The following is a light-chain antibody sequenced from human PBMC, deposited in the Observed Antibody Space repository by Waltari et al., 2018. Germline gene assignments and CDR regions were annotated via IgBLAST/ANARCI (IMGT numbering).Light chain of an antibody. J-gene: IGLJ2*01. CDR3: QSFDNMLSGGVV. CDR1: TPNIGAGPD. CDR2: GNN. V-gene: IGLV1-40*01. Sequence: QSVLTQPPSVSGTPGQRVTISCSGSTPNIGAGPDVPWSQHLPGTAPKLLIYGNNNRPSGVPDRFSGSKSGTSASLAITGLQADDEADYFCQSFDNMLSGGVVFGGGTKLAVL.